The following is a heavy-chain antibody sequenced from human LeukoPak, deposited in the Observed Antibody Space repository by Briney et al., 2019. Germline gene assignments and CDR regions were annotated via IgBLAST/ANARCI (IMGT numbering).Heavy chain of an antibody. J-gene: IGHJ4*02. CDR3: ARDSRDNYDILTGYGFDY. CDR1: GGSVSSGSYY. CDR2: IYYSGST. V-gene: IGHV4-61*01. Sequence: PSETLSLTCTVSGGSVSSGSYYWSWIRQPPGKGLEWIGYIYYSGSTNYNPSLKSRVTISVDTSKNQFSLKLSSVTAADTAVYYCARDSRDNYDILTGYGFDYWGQGTLVTVSS. D-gene: IGHD3-9*01.